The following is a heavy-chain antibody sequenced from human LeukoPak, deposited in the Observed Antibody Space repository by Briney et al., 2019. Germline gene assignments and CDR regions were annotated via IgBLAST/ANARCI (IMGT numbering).Heavy chain of an antibody. V-gene: IGHV4-59*01. CDR3: ARAKDGMIVV. CDR2: IYYSGST. Sequence: SETLSLTCTVSGGSISSYYWSWIRQPPGKGLEWIGYIYYSGSTNYNPSLKSRVTISVDTSKNQFSLKLSSVTAADTAVYYCARAKDGMIVVWGQGTLVTVSS. CDR1: GGSISSYY. J-gene: IGHJ4*02. D-gene: IGHD3-22*01.